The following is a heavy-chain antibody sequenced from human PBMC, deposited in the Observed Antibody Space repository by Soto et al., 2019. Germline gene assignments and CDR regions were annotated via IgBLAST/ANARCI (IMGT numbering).Heavy chain of an antibody. V-gene: IGHV3-30*18. Sequence: VGSLRLSCAASGFTFSSYGMHWVRQAPGKGLEWVAVISYDGSNKYYADSVKGRFTISRDNSKNTLYLQMNSLSAEDTAVYYCAKETIMVRGVIIGYYGMDVWGQGTTVTVSS. CDR3: AKETIMVRGVIIGYYGMDV. J-gene: IGHJ6*02. D-gene: IGHD3-10*01. CDR1: GFTFSSYG. CDR2: ISYDGSNK.